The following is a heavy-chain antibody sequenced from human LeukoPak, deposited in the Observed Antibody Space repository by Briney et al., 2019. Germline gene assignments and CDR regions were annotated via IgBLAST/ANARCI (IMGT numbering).Heavy chain of an antibody. D-gene: IGHD3-3*02. Sequence: PGGSLRLSCAASGFPVSSNFMSWVRQAPGKGLEWVSVIYSGGSTYYADSVKGRFTISRHNSKNTLYLQMNSLRAEDTAVYYCARLYGTFLEWSPYFDYWGQGTLVTVSS. J-gene: IGHJ4*02. CDR2: IYSGGST. V-gene: IGHV3-53*04. CDR1: GFPVSSNF. CDR3: ARLYGTFLEWSPYFDY.